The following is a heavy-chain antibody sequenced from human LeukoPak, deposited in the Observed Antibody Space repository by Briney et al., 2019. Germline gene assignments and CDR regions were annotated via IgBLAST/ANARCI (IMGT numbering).Heavy chain of an antibody. J-gene: IGHJ6*03. CDR2: MNPNSGNT. V-gene: IGHV1-8*02. CDR1: GGTFSSYA. CDR3: ARNLGYYYYYMDV. Sequence: ASVKVSCKASGGTFSSYAISWVRQAPGQGLEWMGWMNPNSGNTGYAQKFQGRVTMTRNTSISTAYMELSSLRSEDTAVYYCARNLGYYYYYMDVWGKGTTVTISS.